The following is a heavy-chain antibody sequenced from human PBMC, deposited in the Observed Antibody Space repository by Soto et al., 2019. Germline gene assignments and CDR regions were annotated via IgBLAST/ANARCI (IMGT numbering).Heavy chain of an antibody. CDR1: GYSISGSNW. J-gene: IGHJ5*02. V-gene: IGHV4-4*02. D-gene: IGHD1-1*01. CDR2: IYHSGST. Sequence: SETLSLPCSVSGYSISGSNWWTWVRQPPGKGLEWIGEIYHSGSTNYNPSLKGRVTISVDKSKKNFSLKLRSVTAADTAVYYCARAKLKWFDPWGQGSLVPVSS. CDR3: ARAKLKWFDP.